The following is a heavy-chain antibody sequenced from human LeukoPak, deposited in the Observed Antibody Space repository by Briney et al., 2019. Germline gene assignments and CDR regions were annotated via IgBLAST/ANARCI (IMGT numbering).Heavy chain of an antibody. V-gene: IGHV4-59*01. Sequence: PSETLSLTCTVSDDSIRNYYWTWVRQPPGKGLEWIGFMHHSTSTKQNPSLKSRVTISVDTSKNQFSLKLSSVTAADTAVYYCAREVSTGSGAAFDIWGQGTVVTVSS. CDR3: AREVSTGSGAAFDI. CDR2: MHHSTST. CDR1: DDSIRNYY. J-gene: IGHJ3*02. D-gene: IGHD3-10*01.